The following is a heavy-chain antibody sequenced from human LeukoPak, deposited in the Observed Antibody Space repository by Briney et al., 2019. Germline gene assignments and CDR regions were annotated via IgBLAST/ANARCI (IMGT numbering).Heavy chain of an antibody. D-gene: IGHD3-16*01. J-gene: IGHJ4*02. CDR1: SGSIFSTNW. CDR2: IFHSGST. Sequence: PSGTLSLTCTVSSGSIFSTNWWSWVRQPPGKGLEWIGQIFHSGSTSYSPSLKSRVTISMDKSKNQISLRLTSVTAADTAVYYCARHEGGVLSTGFDYWGQGTLVTVSS. V-gene: IGHV4-4*02. CDR3: ARHEGGVLSTGFDY.